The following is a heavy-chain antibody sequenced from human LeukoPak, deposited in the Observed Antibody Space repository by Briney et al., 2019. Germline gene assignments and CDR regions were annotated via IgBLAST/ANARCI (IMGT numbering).Heavy chain of an antibody. CDR3: AKSPRGYSYGYGMGYYYYMDV. CDR1: GFTFSSYA. V-gene: IGHV3-23*01. J-gene: IGHJ6*03. Sequence: GGSLRLSCAASGFTFSSYAMSWVRQAPGKGLEWVSAISGSGGSTYYVDSVKGRFTISRDNSKNTLYLQMNSLRAEDTAVYYCAKSPRGYSYGYGMGYYYYMDVWGKGTTVTVSS. D-gene: IGHD5-18*01. CDR2: ISGSGGST.